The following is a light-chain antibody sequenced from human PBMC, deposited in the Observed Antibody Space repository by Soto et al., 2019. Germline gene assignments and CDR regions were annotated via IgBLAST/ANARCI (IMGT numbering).Light chain of an antibody. CDR3: QQYGSSPPSST. CDR2: GAS. Sequence: EIVMTQSPATLSLSPGERATLSCRASQRVSSGYLAWYQQKPGQAPRLLIYGASNRATDIPDRFSGRGSGTDFTLTISRLEPEDFAVYYCQQYGSSPPSSTFGQGTRLENK. J-gene: IGKJ5*01. V-gene: IGKV3-20*01. CDR1: QRVSSGY.